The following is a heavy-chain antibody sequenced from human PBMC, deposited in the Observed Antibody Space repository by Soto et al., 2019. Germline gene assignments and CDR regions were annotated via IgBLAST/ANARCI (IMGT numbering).Heavy chain of an antibody. Sequence: SETLSLTCAVYGGSFSGYYWSWIRQPPGKGLEWIGEINHSGSTNYNPSLKSRVTISVDTSKNQFSLKLSSVTAADTAVYYCARPAAAGLINWFDPWGQGTLVTVSS. J-gene: IGHJ5*02. CDR2: INHSGST. CDR3: ARPAAAGLINWFDP. D-gene: IGHD6-13*01. V-gene: IGHV4-34*01. CDR1: GGSFSGYY.